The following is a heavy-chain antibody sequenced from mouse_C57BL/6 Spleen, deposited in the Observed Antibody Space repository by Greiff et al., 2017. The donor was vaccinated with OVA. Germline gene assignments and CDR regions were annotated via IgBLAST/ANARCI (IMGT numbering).Heavy chain of an antibody. Sequence: EVKLVESGGGLVKPGGSLKLSCAASGFTFSSYAMSWVRQTPEKRLEWVATISDGGSYAYYPANVKGRFTISRENAKNNLYLQMSHLKSEDTAMYYCASLGYYGSSYAWYFDVWGTGTTVTVSS. V-gene: IGHV5-4*03. J-gene: IGHJ1*03. CDR1: GFTFSSYA. CDR2: ISDGGSYA. D-gene: IGHD1-1*01. CDR3: ASLGYYGSSYAWYFDV.